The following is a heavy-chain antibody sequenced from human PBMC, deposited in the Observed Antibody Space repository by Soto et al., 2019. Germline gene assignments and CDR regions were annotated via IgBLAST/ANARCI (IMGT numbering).Heavy chain of an antibody. V-gene: IGHV3-23*01. CDR1: GFTFSSYA. D-gene: IGHD2-2*01. Sequence: GGSLRLSCAASGFTFSSYAMSWVRQAPGKGLEWVSAISGSGGSTYYADSVKGRFTISRDNSKNTLYLQMNSLRAEDTAVYYCASARYIGYCSSTSCQANYYYGMDVWGQGTTVTVSS. CDR3: ASARYIGYCSSTSCQANYYYGMDV. J-gene: IGHJ6*02. CDR2: ISGSGGST.